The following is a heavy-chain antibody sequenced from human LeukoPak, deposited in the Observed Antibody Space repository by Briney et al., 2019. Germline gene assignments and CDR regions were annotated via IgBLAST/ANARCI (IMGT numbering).Heavy chain of an antibody. CDR2: INHSGST. V-gene: IGHV4-34*01. Sequence: SETLSLTCAVYGGSFSGYYWSWIRQPPGKGLEWIGEINHSGSTNYNPSLKSRVTISVDTSKNQFSLKLSSVTAADTAVYYCASRNIVVVVAASRFDYWGQGTLVTVSS. CDR3: ASRNIVVVVAASRFDY. D-gene: IGHD2-15*01. CDR1: GGSFSGYY. J-gene: IGHJ4*02.